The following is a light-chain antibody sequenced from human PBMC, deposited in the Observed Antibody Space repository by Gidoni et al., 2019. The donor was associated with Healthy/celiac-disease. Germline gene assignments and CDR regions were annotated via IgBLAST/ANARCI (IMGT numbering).Light chain of an antibody. J-gene: IGLJ2*01. V-gene: IGLV1-36*01. CDR2: YDD. CDR3: AAWDDSLNGLV. CDR1: SSNIGNNA. Sequence: QSVLTQPPSVSEAPRQRVTISCSGSSSNIGNNAVNWYPQLPGKAPKLLIYYDDLLPSGVSDRFSGSKSGTSASLAISGLQSEDEADYYCAAWDDSLNGLVFGGGTKLTVL.